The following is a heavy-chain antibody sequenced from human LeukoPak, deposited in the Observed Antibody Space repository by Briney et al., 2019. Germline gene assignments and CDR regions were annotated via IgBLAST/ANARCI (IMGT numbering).Heavy chain of an antibody. V-gene: IGHV3-30*02. CDR3: AKDLSPAYFHH. D-gene: IGHD2/OR15-2a*01. CDR2: ISYDGSNE. CDR1: EFIFRSYD. J-gene: IGHJ1*01. Sequence: GGSLRLSCAASEFIFRSYDMHWVRQAPGKGLEWVAFISYDGSNEYYADSVKGRFTISRDNSENTLYLQMNSLRAEDTTVYYCAKDLSPAYFHHWGQGTLVTVSS.